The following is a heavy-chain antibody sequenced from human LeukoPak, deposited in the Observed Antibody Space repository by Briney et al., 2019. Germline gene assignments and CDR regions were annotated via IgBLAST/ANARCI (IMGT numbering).Heavy chain of an antibody. J-gene: IGHJ4*02. CDR2: ISYDGSNK. Sequence: GGSLRLSCAASGFTFSSYAMHWVRQAPGKGLEWVAVISYDGSNKYYADSVKGRFTISRDNSKNTLYLQMNSLRDEDTAVYYCAKGSGSYFNYWGQGTLVTVSS. CDR1: GFTFSSYA. D-gene: IGHD3-10*01. V-gene: IGHV3-30-3*01. CDR3: AKGSGSYFNY.